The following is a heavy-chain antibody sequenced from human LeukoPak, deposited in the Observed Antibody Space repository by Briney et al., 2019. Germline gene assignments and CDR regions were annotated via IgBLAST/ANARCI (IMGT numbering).Heavy chain of an antibody. CDR2: IIPILGIA. Sequence: SVKVSCKASGGTFSSYAISWVRQAPGQGLEWMGRIIPILGIANYAQKSQGRVTITADKSTSTAYMELSSLRSEDTAVYYCARLKHDSSGYYIDYWGQGTLVTVSS. CDR1: GGTFSSYA. J-gene: IGHJ4*02. CDR3: ARLKHDSSGYYIDY. V-gene: IGHV1-69*04. D-gene: IGHD3-22*01.